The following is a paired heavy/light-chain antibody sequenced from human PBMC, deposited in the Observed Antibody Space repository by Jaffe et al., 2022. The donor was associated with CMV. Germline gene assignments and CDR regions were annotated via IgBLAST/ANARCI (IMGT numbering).Light chain of an antibody. CDR1: QGISNY. CDR3: QKYNSAPLT. Sequence: DIQMTQSPSSLSASVGDRVTITCRASQGISNYLAWYQQKPGKVPKLLIYAASTLQSGVPSRFSGSGSGTDFTLTISSLQPEDVATYYCQKYNSAPLTFGPGTKVDIK. J-gene: IGKJ3*01. CDR2: AAS. V-gene: IGKV1-27*01.
Heavy chain of an antibody. Sequence: QVTLKESGPVLVKPTETLTLTCTVSGFSLSNARMGVSWIRQPPGKALEWLAHIFSNDEKSYSTSLKSRLTISKDTSKSQVVLTMTNMDPVDTATYYCARTSSGGLFDYWGQGTLVTVSS. CDR1: GFSLSNARMG. CDR2: IFSNDEK. D-gene: IGHD6-25*01. V-gene: IGHV2-26*01. J-gene: IGHJ4*02. CDR3: ARTSSGGLFDY.